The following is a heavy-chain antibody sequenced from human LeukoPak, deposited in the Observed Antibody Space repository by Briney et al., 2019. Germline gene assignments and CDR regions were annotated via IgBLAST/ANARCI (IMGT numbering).Heavy chain of an antibody. CDR2: ISYDGSNK. CDR3: ARDPSSCSITSCYGEGFDP. CDR1: GFTFSSYG. J-gene: IGHJ5*02. D-gene: IGHD2-2*01. V-gene: IGHV3-30*03. Sequence: GRSLRLSCAASGFTFSSYGMHWVRQAPGKGLEWVAVISYDGSNKYYADSVKGRFTISRDNSKNTLYLQMNSLRAEDTAVYYCARDPSSCSITSCYGEGFDPWGQGTLVTVSS.